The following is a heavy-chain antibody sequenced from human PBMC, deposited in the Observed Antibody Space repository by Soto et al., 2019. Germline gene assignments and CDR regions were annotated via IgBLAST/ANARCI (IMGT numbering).Heavy chain of an antibody. J-gene: IGHJ4*02. V-gene: IGHV3-23*01. CDR3: AKGGSSSSSQIDY. CDR2: VTGSGSTT. D-gene: IGHD2-2*01. CDR1: RFTFRNYA. Sequence: GGSLRLSCAASRFTFRNYAMNWVRQAPGKGLEWISVVTGSGSTTDYADSVKGRFTVSRDNSKNTLYLQMNSLRAEDTAVYYCAKGGSSSSSQIDYWGREILVTVSS.